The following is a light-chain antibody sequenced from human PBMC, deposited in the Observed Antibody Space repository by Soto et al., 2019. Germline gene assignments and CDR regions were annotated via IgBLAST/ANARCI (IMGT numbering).Light chain of an antibody. J-gene: IGKJ5*01. CDR3: QQRGEWPPGAT. V-gene: IGKV3-11*01. CDR1: QSVSSN. CDR2: EAS. Sequence: EIVMTQSPATLSVSPGERATLSCRASQSVSSNLAWYQQKPGQAPSLLIYEASNRATGIPARFSGSGSGTDFTLTISSLEPEDFSVYYCQQRGEWPPGATFGQGTRLEIK.